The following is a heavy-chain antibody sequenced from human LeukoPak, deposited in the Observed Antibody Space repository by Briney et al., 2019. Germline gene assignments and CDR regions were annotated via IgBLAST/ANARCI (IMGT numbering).Heavy chain of an antibody. V-gene: IGHV3-23*01. J-gene: IGHJ4*02. Sequence: PGGSLRLSCAASGFTFSSYAMRWVRQAPGKGLEWVSAISGSGGSTYYADSVKGRFNISRDNSKNTLYLQMNSLRAEDTAVYYCAKETYSGSTGLRDYWGQGTLVTVSS. CDR1: GFTFSSYA. D-gene: IGHD1-26*01. CDR3: AKETYSGSTGLRDY. CDR2: ISGSGGST.